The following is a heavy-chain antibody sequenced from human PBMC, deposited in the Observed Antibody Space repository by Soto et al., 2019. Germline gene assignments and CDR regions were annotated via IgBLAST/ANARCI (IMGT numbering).Heavy chain of an antibody. V-gene: IGHV2-5*02. J-gene: IGHJ5*02. CDR3: AHRGHKVWFDP. Sequence: QITLKESGPPLVKPTQTLTLTCTLSGFSLSTSGVGVGWIRQPPGKALEWLALIYWDDDKRYSPSLKSRLTINTDTSKHQVVLTMTNMDPVDTATYYCAHRGHKVWFDPWGQGTLVTVSS. CDR2: IYWDDDK. CDR1: GFSLSTSGVG.